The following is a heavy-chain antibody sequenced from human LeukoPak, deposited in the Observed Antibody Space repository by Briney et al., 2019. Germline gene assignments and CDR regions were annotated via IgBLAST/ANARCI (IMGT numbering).Heavy chain of an antibody. D-gene: IGHD3-9*01. Sequence: TPSEILSLTCAVYGGSFSGYYWSWIRQPPGKGLEWIGEINHSGSTNYNPSLKSRVTISVDTSKNQFSLKLSSVTAADTAVYYCARESKLRYFGPGGMDVWGQGTTVTVSS. CDR2: INHSGST. CDR3: ARESKLRYFGPGGMDV. V-gene: IGHV4-34*01. J-gene: IGHJ6*02. CDR1: GGSFSGYY.